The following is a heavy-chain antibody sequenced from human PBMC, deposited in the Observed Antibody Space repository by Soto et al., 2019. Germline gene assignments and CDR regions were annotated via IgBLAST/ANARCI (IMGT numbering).Heavy chain of an antibody. J-gene: IGHJ5*02. CDR1: GGSISQYY. CDR3: ARDRSTYGGGGTGEVKENWFDP. CDR2: AYCSGST. V-gene: IGHV4-59*01. Sequence: AETLSLTCTVSGGSISQYYWSWVRQSPGKGLEWIGYAYCSGSTDYNPSLKSRVTMSVDTSKNQVSLKLNSVTTADTAVYYCARDRSTYGGGGTGEVKENWFDPWGPGTLVTVSS. D-gene: IGHD2-8*01.